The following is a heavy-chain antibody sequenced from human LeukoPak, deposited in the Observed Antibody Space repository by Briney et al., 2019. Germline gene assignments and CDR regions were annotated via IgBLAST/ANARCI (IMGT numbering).Heavy chain of an antibody. D-gene: IGHD3-9*01. CDR3: ARGPILRYFDWSLYYFDY. J-gene: IGHJ4*02. CDR2: IYSDGST. CDR1: GFTVSSNY. V-gene: IGHV3-66*01. Sequence: PGGSLRLSCAASGFTVSSNYMSWVRQAPGKGLEWVSVIYSDGSTYYADSVKGRFTISRDNSKNTLNLQMNSLRAEDTAVYYCARGPILRYFDWSLYYFDYWGQGTLVTVSS.